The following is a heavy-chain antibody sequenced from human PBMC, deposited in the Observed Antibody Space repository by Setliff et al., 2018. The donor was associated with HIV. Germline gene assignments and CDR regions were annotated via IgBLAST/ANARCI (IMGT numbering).Heavy chain of an antibody. CDR2: MNPNSGNT. CDR3: AREVYSRAGGYYYGMDV. CDR1: GYTFTSYD. D-gene: IGHD6-13*01. Sequence: ASVKVSCKASGYTFTSYDINWVRQATGQGLEWMGWMNPNSGNTGYAQKFQGRVTMTRNTSISTAYMELSSLRSEDTAVYYCAREVYSRAGGYYYGMDVWGQGTTVTVSS. J-gene: IGHJ6*02. V-gene: IGHV1-8*01.